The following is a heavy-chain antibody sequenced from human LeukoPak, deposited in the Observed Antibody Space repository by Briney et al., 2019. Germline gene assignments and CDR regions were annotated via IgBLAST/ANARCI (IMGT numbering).Heavy chain of an antibody. CDR3: AKAWGSRYYYGMDV. J-gene: IGHJ6*02. CDR2: ISGSGGST. CDR1: GFTFSSYA. V-gene: IGHV3-23*01. D-gene: IGHD3-16*01. Sequence: GGSLRLSCAASGFTFSSYAMSWVRQAPGKGLEWVSAISGSGGSTYYTDSVKGRFTISRDNSKNTLYLQMNSLRAEDTAVYCCAKAWGSRYYYGMDVWGQGTTVTVSS.